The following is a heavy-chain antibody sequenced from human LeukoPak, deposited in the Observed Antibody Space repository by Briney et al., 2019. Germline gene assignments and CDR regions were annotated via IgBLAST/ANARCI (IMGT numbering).Heavy chain of an antibody. CDR2: IYYSGST. J-gene: IGHJ5*02. V-gene: IGHV4-59*12. CDR3: ARDLNYYDGGFDP. CDR1: GGSISSYY. D-gene: IGHD3-22*01. Sequence: SETLSLTCTVSGGSISSYYWSWIRQPPGKGLEWIGYIYYSGSTYYNPSLKSRVTISVDTSKNQFSLKLSSVTAADTAVYYCARDLNYYDGGFDPWGQGTLVTVSS.